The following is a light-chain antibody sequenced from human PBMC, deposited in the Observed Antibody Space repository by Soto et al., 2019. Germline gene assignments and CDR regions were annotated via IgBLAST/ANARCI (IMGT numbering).Light chain of an antibody. J-gene: IGLJ1*01. CDR3: QVWDSSSVQRV. V-gene: IGLV3-21*02. Sequence: SYELTQPPSVSVAPGQTARTTCGGNNIGSKSVHWYQQRPGQAPVLVVYDDSDRPTGIPERFSGSNSGNTATLTISRVEAGDEADYYCQVWDSSSVQRVFGTGTKLTVL. CDR2: DDS. CDR1: NIGSKS.